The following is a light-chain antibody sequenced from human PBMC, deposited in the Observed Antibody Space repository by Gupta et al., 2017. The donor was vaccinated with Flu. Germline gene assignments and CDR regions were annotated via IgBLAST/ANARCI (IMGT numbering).Light chain of an antibody. Sequence: SVTLGQAASSSCRSSQSLVYKNGITYLTWLQQRPGQSPRRLIYEVSKRDSGGPDRFSGSGSVTDFTLKSSRVEDEDVGVYYGMRGTHPWTFGQGTKLEI. CDR2: EVS. CDR1: QSLVYKNGITY. V-gene: IGKV2-30*01. CDR3: MRGTHPWT. J-gene: IGKJ2*02.